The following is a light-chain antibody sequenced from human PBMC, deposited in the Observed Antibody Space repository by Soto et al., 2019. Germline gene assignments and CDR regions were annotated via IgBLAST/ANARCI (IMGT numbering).Light chain of an antibody. CDR1: SRDIGAYNF. Sequence: QSALTQPASVSGSPGQSITISCTGTSRDIGAYNFVSWYQRHPGKAPKLMLYDVNIRPSGVSNRFSGSKSGNTASLTISGLQAEDEADYYCTSWTTSTTMIFGGGTKVTVL. J-gene: IGLJ2*01. CDR3: TSWTTSTTMI. V-gene: IGLV2-14*03. CDR2: DVN.